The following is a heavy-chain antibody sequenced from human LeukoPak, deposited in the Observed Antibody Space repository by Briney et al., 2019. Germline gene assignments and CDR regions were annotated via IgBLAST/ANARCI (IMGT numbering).Heavy chain of an antibody. CDR1: GGSISSSSYY. CDR2: IYYSGST. D-gene: IGHD3-22*01. J-gene: IGHJ2*01. V-gene: IGHV4-39*07. CDR3: ARDPRVRYYYDSSERVPWYFDL. Sequence: SETLSLTCTVSGGSISSSSYYWGWIRQPPGKGLEWIGSIYYSGSTYYNPSLKSRVTISVDTSKNQFSLKLSSVTAADTAVYYCARDPRVRYYYDSSERVPWYFDLWGRGTLVTVSS.